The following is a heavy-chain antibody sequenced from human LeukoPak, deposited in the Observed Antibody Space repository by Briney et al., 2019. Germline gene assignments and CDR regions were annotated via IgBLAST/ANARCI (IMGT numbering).Heavy chain of an antibody. J-gene: IGHJ3*01. CDR1: GFTFSSYA. D-gene: IGHD1-26*01. CDR3: AKDRGFSGSSTFDF. CDR2: ISGSGGST. V-gene: IGHV3-23*01. Sequence: GGSLRLSCAASGFTFSSYAMSWVRQAPGKGLEWVSGISGSGGSTFFADSVKGRFTISRDSSKNTLNLQMNSLRAEDTAVYYCAKDRGFSGSSTFDFWGQGTMVTVSS.